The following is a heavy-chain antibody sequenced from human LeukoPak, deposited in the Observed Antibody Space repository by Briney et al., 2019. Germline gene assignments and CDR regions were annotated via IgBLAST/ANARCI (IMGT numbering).Heavy chain of an antibody. CDR3: AKDWTGTKPFDL. J-gene: IGHJ2*01. CDR1: GFTFSDYS. CDR2: ISSSRNYK. V-gene: IGHV3-21*04. D-gene: IGHD3/OR15-3a*01. Sequence: GGSLRLSCAASGFTFSDYSLSWVRQAPGKGLEWVSSISSSRNYKYYSDSVKGRFTISRDNSKNTLYLQMDSLRAEDTAVYYCAKDWTGTKPFDLWGRGTLVTVSS.